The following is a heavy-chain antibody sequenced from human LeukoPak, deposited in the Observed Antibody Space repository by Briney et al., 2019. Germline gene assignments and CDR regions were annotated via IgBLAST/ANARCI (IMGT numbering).Heavy chain of an antibody. D-gene: IGHD6-6*01. CDR1: GFTFSSYA. Sequence: GGSLRLSCAASGFTFSSYAMSWVRQAPGKGLEWVSGISDSGGNTYYADSVRGRFTISRDNSKNTLYLQMNSLRAEDTAVYYCARHRSSWLIDYWGQGTLVTVSS. CDR3: ARHRSSWLIDY. J-gene: IGHJ4*02. CDR2: ISDSGGNT. V-gene: IGHV3-23*01.